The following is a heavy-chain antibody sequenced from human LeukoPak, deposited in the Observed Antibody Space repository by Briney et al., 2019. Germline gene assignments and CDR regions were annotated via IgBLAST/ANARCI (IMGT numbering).Heavy chain of an antibody. V-gene: IGHV3-21*04. CDR3: ARGQDCGGDCYPSHYYMDV. CDR2: ISSSSSYI. Sequence: PGGSLRLSCAASAFRFSSFAMTWDRQAPGKGLEWVSSISSSSSYIYYADSVKGRFTISRDNAKNSLYLQMNSLRSEDTAVYYCARGQDCGGDCYPSHYYMDVWGKGTTVTVSS. D-gene: IGHD2-21*01. CDR1: AFRFSSFA. J-gene: IGHJ6*03.